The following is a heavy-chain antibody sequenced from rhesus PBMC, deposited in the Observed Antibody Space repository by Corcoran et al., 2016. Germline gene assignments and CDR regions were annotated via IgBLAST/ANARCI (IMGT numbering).Heavy chain of an antibody. CDR3: AKEPTVTTSGY. D-gene: IGHD4-35*01. Sequence: EVQLVESGGGLAKPGGSLRLSCAASGFTFSSYWMNWVRQTPGKGLEWISAINSGGGSTYYADSVKGRLTITRDNSKNARSLQMNSLRAEDTAVYYCAKEPTVTTSGYWGQGVLVTVSS. V-gene: IGHV3S42*01. CDR2: INSGGGST. J-gene: IGHJ4*01. CDR1: GFTFSSYW.